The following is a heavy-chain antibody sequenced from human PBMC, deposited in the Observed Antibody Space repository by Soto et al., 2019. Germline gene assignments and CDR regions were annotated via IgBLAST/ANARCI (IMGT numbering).Heavy chain of an antibody. J-gene: IGHJ6*03. CDR2: TYYRSRWYN. CDR1: GDSVSSNSAA. D-gene: IGHD1-7*01. V-gene: IGHV6-1*01. Sequence: PSETLSLTCAISGDSVSSNSAAWNWIRRSPSGGLEWLGRTYYRSRWYNDYAVSVRSRITINPDTSKNQFSLHLNSVTPEDTAGYYCAGTTSLQWYYMDVWGKGTTVTVSS. CDR3: AGTTSLQWYYMDV.